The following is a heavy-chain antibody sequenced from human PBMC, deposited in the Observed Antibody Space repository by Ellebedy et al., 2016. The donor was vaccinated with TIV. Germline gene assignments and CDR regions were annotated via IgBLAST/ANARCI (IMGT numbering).Heavy chain of an antibody. CDR2: ISDNGGNT. J-gene: IGHJ4*02. D-gene: IGHD6-13*01. V-gene: IGHV3-23*01. CDR3: AKGWLGAGAGTDFDY. Sequence: GGSLRLXXAASGFPFSSYAMSWVRQPPGKGLEWVSSISDNGGNTYYADSVRRRFTFSRDNSKNTLYLQMNSLRAEDTAVYYCAKGWLGAGAGTDFDYWGRGTLVTVSS. CDR1: GFPFSSYA.